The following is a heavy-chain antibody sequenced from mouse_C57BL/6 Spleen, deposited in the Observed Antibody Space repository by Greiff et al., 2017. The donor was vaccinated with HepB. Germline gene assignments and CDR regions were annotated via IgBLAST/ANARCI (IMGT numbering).Heavy chain of an antibody. D-gene: IGHD1-2*01. CDR2: IDPENGDT. V-gene: IGHV14-4*01. Sequence: DVKLVESGAELVRPGASVKLSCTASGFNIKDDYMHWVKQRPEQGLEWIGWIDPENGDTEYASKFQGKATITADTSSNTAYLQLSSLTSEDTAVYYCTRLRLDYWGQGTTLTVSS. CDR1: GFNIKDDY. CDR3: TRLRLDY. J-gene: IGHJ2*01.